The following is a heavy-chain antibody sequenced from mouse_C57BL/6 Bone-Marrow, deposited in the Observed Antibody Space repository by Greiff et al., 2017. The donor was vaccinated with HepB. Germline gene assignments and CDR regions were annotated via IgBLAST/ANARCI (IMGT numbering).Heavy chain of an antibody. J-gene: IGHJ4*01. Sequence: DVKLVESGEGLVQPGGSLKLSCAASGFTFSDYGMAWVRQAPRKGPEWVAFISNLAYSIYYADTVTGRFTISRENAKNTLYLEKSSLRSEDTAMYYCATAVVDIWAMDYWGQGTSVTVSS. D-gene: IGHD1-1*01. CDR1: GFTFSDYG. CDR3: ATAVVDIWAMDY. V-gene: IGHV5-15*01. CDR2: ISNLAYSI.